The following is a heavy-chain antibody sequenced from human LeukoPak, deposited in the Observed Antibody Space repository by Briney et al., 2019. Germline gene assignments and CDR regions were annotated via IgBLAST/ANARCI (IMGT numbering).Heavy chain of an antibody. D-gene: IGHD3-10*01. J-gene: IGHJ6*04. V-gene: IGHV1-69*06. CDR3: AGGYGSGVMSPYALDV. CDR1: GVTFSDYP. Sequence: SVKVSCKASGVTFSDYPISWVRQAPGQGPEWMGGIVPRFAAADYAQQFQGRVTITADMYTTTAYMELSSLTSDDTATYYCAGGYGSGVMSPYALDVWGTGTTVVVSS. CDR2: IVPRFAAA.